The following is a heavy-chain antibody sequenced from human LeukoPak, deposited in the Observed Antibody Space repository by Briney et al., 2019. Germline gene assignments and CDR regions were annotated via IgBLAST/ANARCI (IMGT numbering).Heavy chain of an antibody. J-gene: IGHJ4*02. V-gene: IGHV3-30-3*01. CDR3: AKGGYCSSTSCYGTRGIDY. D-gene: IGHD2-2*01. CDR2: ISYDGSNK. CDR1: GFTFSSYA. Sequence: GGSLRLSCAASGFTFSSYAMHWVRQAPGKGLEWVAVISYDGSNKYYADSVKGRFTISRDNSKNTLYLQMNSLRAEDTAVYYCAKGGYCSSTSCYGTRGIDYWGQGTLVTVSS.